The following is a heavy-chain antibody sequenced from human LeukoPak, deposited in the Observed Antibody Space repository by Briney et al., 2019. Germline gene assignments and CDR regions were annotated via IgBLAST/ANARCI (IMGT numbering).Heavy chain of an antibody. CDR2: ISGSGGST. J-gene: IGHJ4*02. Sequence: PGGSLRLSCAASGFTFSNYAMSWVRQAPGKGLEWVSEISGSGGSTYYADSVKGRFTISRDNSKNTPYLQMNSLRAEDTAVYYCAKTVGYCTNGICHKAFDYWGQGTLVTVSP. D-gene: IGHD2-8*01. V-gene: IGHV3-23*01. CDR1: GFTFSNYA. CDR3: AKTVGYCTNGICHKAFDY.